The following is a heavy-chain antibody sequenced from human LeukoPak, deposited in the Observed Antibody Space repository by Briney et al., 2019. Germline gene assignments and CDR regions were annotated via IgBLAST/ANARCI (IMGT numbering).Heavy chain of an antibody. CDR3: ARSWGPKDRFDY. Sequence: SVKVSCKASGGTFSSYAISWVRQAPGQGLEWMGGIIPIFDTANYAQNFQGRVTITADESTSTAYMELSSLRSEDTAVYYCARSWGPKDRFDYWGQGTLVTVSS. J-gene: IGHJ4*02. CDR1: GGTFSSYA. D-gene: IGHD7-27*01. V-gene: IGHV1-69*01. CDR2: IIPIFDTA.